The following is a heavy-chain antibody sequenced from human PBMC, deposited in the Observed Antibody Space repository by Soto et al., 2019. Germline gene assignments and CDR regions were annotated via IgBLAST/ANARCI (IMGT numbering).Heavy chain of an antibody. CDR2: IYYSGST. V-gene: IGHV4-59*01. D-gene: IGHD2-21*01. J-gene: IGHJ4*02. CDR3: ARRWGGTFDY. CDR1: GGPISSYY. Sequence: SETLSLTCNVSGGPISSYYWSWIRQPPGKGLEWIGYIYYSGSTNYNPSLKSRVTISVDTSKNQFSLKLSSVTAADTAVYYCARRWGGTFDYWGQGTLVTVSS.